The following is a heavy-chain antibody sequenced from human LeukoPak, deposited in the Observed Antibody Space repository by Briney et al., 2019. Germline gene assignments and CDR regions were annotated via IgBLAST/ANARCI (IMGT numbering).Heavy chain of an antibody. V-gene: IGHV3-48*03. CDR3: ARLVKQLVIFVDY. Sequence: GGSLRLSCAASGFTFSSYEMNWVRQAPGKGLEWVSYISSSGSTIYYGDSVKGRFTTSRDNAKNPLYLQMNSLRAEDTAVYYCARLVKQLVIFVDYWGQGTLVTVSS. CDR1: GFTFSSYE. CDR2: ISSSGSTI. D-gene: IGHD6-13*01. J-gene: IGHJ4*02.